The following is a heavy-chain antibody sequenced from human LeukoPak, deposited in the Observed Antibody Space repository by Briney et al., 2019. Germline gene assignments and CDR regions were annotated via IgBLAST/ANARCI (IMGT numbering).Heavy chain of an antibody. CDR3: ARAPGGDYGSGTFDS. V-gene: IGHV1-69*04. Sequence: PGGSLRLSCAASGGTFSSYAISWVRQAPGQGLEWMGRINPILDIANYTQKFQGRVTITADKSTSTAYMELYNLRSADTAVYYCARAPGGDYGSGTFDSWGQGTLVTVSS. J-gene: IGHJ4*02. D-gene: IGHD3-10*01. CDR2: INPILDIA. CDR1: GGTFSSYA.